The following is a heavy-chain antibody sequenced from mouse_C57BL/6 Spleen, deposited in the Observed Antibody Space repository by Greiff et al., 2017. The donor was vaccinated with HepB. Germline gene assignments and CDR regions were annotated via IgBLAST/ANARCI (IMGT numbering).Heavy chain of an antibody. CDR2: IHPNSGST. CDR1: GYTFTSYW. Sequence: QVQLKQPGAELVKPGASVKLSCKASGYTFTSYWMHWVKQRPGQGLEWIGMIHPNSGSTNYNEKFKSKATLTVDKSSSTAYMQLSSLTSEDSAVYYCARYDYDGYWYFDVWGTGTTVTVSS. CDR3: ARYDYDGYWYFDV. J-gene: IGHJ1*03. V-gene: IGHV1-64*01. D-gene: IGHD2-4*01.